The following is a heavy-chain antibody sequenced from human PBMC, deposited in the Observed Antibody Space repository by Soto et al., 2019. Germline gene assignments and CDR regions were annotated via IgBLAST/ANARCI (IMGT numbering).Heavy chain of an antibody. CDR3: ARRPRRPYYCGMDV. J-gene: IGHJ6*02. D-gene: IGHD6-6*01. Sequence: GGSLRLSCAASGFAFSDYSLNWVRQAPGKGLEWVSYISSSSSYIYYADPVKGRFTISRDNAKNSLYLQMNSLRAEDTAVYYCARRPRRPYYCGMDVWGQGTTVTVS. CDR1: GFAFSDYS. CDR2: ISSSSSYI. V-gene: IGHV3-21*05.